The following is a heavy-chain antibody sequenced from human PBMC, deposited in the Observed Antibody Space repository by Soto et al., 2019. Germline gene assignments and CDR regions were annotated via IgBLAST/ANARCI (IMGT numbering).Heavy chain of an antibody. J-gene: IGHJ4*02. Sequence: SVKVSCKTSGFTLSSSAVHWVRQARGHRLQWIGWIDVGSGNANYAQKFQGRVTMTRDTSTSTVYMELSSLRSEDTAVYYCARPWYSSSWPLFDYWGQGTLVTVSS. V-gene: IGHV1-58*01. CDR2: IDVGSGNA. D-gene: IGHD6-13*01. CDR3: ARPWYSSSWPLFDY. CDR1: GFTLSSSA.